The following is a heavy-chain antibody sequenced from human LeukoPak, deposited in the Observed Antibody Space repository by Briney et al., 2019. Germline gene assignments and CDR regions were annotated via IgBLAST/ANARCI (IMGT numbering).Heavy chain of an antibody. J-gene: IGHJ3*02. CDR3: ARSNCSTTDCLFNAFVI. D-gene: IGHD2-2*01. V-gene: IGHV3-64*02. CDR1: GFTFNSYA. CDR2: IGSNGGST. Sequence: GGSLRLSCAASGFTFNSYAMHWVRQAPGKGLEYVSVIGSNGGSTYYADSVKGRFTISRDNSKNTLYLQMGSLRAEDMAVYYCARSNCSTTDCLFNAFVIWGQGTMVTVSS.